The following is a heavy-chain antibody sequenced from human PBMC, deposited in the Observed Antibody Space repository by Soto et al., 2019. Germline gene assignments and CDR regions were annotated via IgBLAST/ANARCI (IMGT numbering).Heavy chain of an antibody. Sequence: EVQLLESGGGLVQPGGSLRLSCAASGFTFSSYAMSWVRQAPGKGLECVSSISGSGDGTYYADSMKGRFTISRDNSKNTLYLQMNGLSAEDTAVYYCAKGELTGSKEGWDYWGQGTLVTVSS. V-gene: IGHV3-23*01. J-gene: IGHJ4*02. D-gene: IGHD3-9*01. CDR3: AKGELTGSKEGWDY. CDR2: ISGSGDGT. CDR1: GFTFSSYA.